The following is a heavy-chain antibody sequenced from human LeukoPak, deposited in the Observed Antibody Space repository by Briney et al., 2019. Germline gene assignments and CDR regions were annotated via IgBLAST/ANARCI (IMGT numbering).Heavy chain of an antibody. CDR1: GFTFSSYE. CDR2: IYYSGST. J-gene: IGHJ3*02. D-gene: IGHD3-3*01. Sequence: GSLRLSCAASGFTFSSYEMNWVRQPPGKGLEWIGSIYYSGSTYYNPSLKSRVTISVDTSKNQFSLKLSSVTAADTAVYYCARPTYYDFWSGFSAFDIWGQGTMVTVSS. CDR3: ARPTYYDFWSGFSAFDI. V-gene: IGHV4-39*07.